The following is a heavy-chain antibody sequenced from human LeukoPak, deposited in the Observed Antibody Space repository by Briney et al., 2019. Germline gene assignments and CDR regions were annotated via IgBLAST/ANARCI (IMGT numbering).Heavy chain of an antibody. CDR1: GYTLTDYY. V-gene: IGHV1-2*06. Sequence: ASVKVSCKASGYTLTDYYMHWVRQAPGQGLEWMGRINPNSGGTNYAQKFQGRVTMTRDTSISTVYMELSRLRSDDTAVYYCATGDDSSGRPLDYWGQGTLVTVSS. J-gene: IGHJ4*02. D-gene: IGHD3-22*01. CDR2: INPNSGGT. CDR3: ATGDDSSGRPLDY.